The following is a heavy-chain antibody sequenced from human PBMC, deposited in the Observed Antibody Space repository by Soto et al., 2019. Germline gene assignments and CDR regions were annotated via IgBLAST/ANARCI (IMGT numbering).Heavy chain of an antibody. CDR3: ASRDPGTSVDY. Sequence: SETLSLTCAVSGGSFTSNNWWTWVRRPPGQGLEWIGEIYRTGSTNYNPSLKSRVTISLDKSENQFSLKVTSLTAADTAVYYCASRDPGTSVDYWGQGTLVTVSS. CDR1: GGSFTSNNW. J-gene: IGHJ4*02. D-gene: IGHD1-7*01. V-gene: IGHV4-4*02. CDR2: IYRTGST.